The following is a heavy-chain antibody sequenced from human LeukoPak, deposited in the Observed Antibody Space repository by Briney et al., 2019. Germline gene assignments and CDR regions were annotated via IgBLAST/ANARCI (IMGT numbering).Heavy chain of an antibody. CDR1: GFTFSNYE. D-gene: IGHD3-22*01. V-gene: IGHV3-48*03. J-gene: IGHJ3*02. CDR2: ISSRGSTI. Sequence: GGSLRLSCAASGFTFSNYEMNWVRQAPGKGLEWVSYISSRGSTIYYADSVKGRFTISRDNAKNSLYLQMNSLRAEDTAVYYCARGYYDSSGYSDAFDIWGQGTMVTVSS. CDR3: ARGYYDSSGYSDAFDI.